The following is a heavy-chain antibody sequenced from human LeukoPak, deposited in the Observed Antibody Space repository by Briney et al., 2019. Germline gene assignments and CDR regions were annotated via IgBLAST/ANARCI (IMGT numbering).Heavy chain of an antibody. CDR2: MNPNSSNT. J-gene: IGHJ3*02. CDR3: ARVTKDDAFDI. Sequence: ASVKVSCKPSGYTFASYDINWVRQATGQGLGWMGWMNPNSSNTGYAKKFQGRITITRNTSISTAYMELSSLRSEDTAVYYCARVTKDDAFDIWGQGTMVTVSS. V-gene: IGHV1-8*03. CDR1: GYTFASYD. D-gene: IGHD1-1*01.